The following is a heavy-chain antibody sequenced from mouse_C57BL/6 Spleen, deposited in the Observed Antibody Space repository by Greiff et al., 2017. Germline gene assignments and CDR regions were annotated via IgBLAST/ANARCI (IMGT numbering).Heavy chain of an antibody. CDR3: ARSGYCGSSYYFDY. Sequence: QVQLQQSGAELVKPGASVKISCKASGYAFSSYWMNWVKQRPGKGLEWIGQIYPGDGDTNYNGKFKGKATLTADKSSSTAYMQLSSLTSEDSAVDVCARSGYCGSSYYFDYWGQGTTLTVSS. CDR1: GYAFSSYW. D-gene: IGHD1-1*01. J-gene: IGHJ2*01. CDR2: IYPGDGDT. V-gene: IGHV1-80*01.